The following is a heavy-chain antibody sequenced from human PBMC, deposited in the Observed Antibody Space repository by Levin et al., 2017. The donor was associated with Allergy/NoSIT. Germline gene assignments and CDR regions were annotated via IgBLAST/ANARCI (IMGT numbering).Heavy chain of an antibody. CDR2: ISSSGEDT. CDR3: ARRRKAFDI. J-gene: IGHJ3*02. CDR1: GFTFSDYY. Sequence: GGSLRLSCAASGFTFSDYYMSWIRQAPGKGLEWVSYISSSGEDTYYADSVKGRFTISRDNAKTSLYLQINTLRAEDTALYYCARRRKAFDIWGRGTMVTVSS. V-gene: IGHV3-11*01.